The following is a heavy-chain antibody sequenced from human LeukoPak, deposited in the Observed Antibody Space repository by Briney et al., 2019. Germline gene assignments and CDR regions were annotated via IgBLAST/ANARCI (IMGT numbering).Heavy chain of an antibody. V-gene: IGHV3-7*02. CDR3: ALLRGGNY. D-gene: IGHD3-10*01. CDR1: GFTFSSYL. J-gene: IGHJ4*02. CDR2: INQDGSDK. Sequence: QTGGSLRLSCAASGFTFSSYLMTWVRQAPGKGLEWVATINQDGSDKYYVDSVKGRFTISRDNAQNSLHLQMNSLRVEDTAEYYCALLRGGNYWGQGTLVTVSS.